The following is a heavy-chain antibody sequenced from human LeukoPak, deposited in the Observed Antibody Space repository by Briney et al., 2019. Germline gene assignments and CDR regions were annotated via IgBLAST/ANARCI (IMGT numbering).Heavy chain of an antibody. Sequence: GGSLRLSCAASGFTFSSYSMNWVRQAPGKGLEWVSSISSSSSYIYYADSVKGRFTISRDNAKNSLYLQMNSLRAEDTAVYYCARDFRSYKEVDYWGQGTLVTVSS. CDR1: GFTFSSYS. CDR2: ISSSSSYI. V-gene: IGHV3-21*01. CDR3: ARDFRSYKEVDY. D-gene: IGHD1-1*01. J-gene: IGHJ4*02.